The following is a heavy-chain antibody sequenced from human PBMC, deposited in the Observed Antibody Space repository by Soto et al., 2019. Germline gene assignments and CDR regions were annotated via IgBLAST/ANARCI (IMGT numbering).Heavy chain of an antibody. D-gene: IGHD3-10*01. CDR3: ARDLAVTTVRGVITPSTNYYYGMDV. J-gene: IGHJ6*02. V-gene: IGHV1-69*13. CDR1: GGTFSSYA. CDR2: IIPIFGTA. Sequence: SVKVSCKASGGTFSSYAISWVRQAPGRGLEWMGGIIPIFGTANYAQKFQGRVTITADESTSTAYMELSSLRSEDTAVYYCARDLAVTTVRGVITPSTNYYYGMDVWG.